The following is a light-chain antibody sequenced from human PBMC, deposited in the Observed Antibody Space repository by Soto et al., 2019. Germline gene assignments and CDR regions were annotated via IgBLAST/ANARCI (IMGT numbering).Light chain of an antibody. Sequence: QSVLTQPASVSGSPGQSITISCTGTSSDVGSYNLVSWYQHHPGKAPKLMIYEGSKRPSGVSNRFSGSKSGNTASLTISGLQAEDEADYFCCSYAGSNTFVFGTGTKVTAL. CDR2: EGS. CDR3: CSYAGSNTFV. CDR1: SSDVGSYNL. J-gene: IGLJ1*01. V-gene: IGLV2-23*01.